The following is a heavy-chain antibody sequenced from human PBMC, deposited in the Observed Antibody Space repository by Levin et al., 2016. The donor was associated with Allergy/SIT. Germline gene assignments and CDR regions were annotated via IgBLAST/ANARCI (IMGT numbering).Heavy chain of an antibody. CDR2: ISFSSRTI. CDR1: GFTFSSYS. V-gene: IGHV3-48*01. CDR3: ASLWLITFGGANEFDS. D-gene: IGHD3-16*01. Sequence: GESLKISCAASGFTFSSYSMNWVRQAPGKGLEWVSYISFSSRTIYYADSVKGRFTISRDNAKNSLYLQMNSLTAEDTAIYYCASLWLITFGGANEFDSWGQGTLVTVSS. J-gene: IGHJ4*02.